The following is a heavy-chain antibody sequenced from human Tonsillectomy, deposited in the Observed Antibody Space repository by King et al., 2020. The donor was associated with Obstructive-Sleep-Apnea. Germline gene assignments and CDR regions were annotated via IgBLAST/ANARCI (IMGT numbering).Heavy chain of an antibody. Sequence: VQLVESGGGLVQPGGSLRLSCAASGFTFSSYSMNWVRQAPGKGLEWVSYISSSSSTIYYADSVKGRFTISRDNAKNSLYLQMNSLRAADTAVYYCARGGAARLPHFDYWGQGTLVTVSS. J-gene: IGHJ4*02. CDR2: ISSSSSTI. CDR3: ARGGAARLPHFDY. V-gene: IGHV3-48*04. CDR1: GFTFSSYS. D-gene: IGHD6-6*01.